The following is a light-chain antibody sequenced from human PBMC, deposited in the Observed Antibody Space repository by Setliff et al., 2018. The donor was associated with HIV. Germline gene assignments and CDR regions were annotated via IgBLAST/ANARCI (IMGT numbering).Light chain of an antibody. V-gene: IGKV1-27*01. CDR3: VRYNSAPIT. J-gene: IGKJ4*01. Sequence: DIQMTQSPSSLSASVGDRVTITCRASQGISNFLAWYQQKPGKVPKLLIYAASTTQSGVPSRFSGSGSGTDFTLTISSLQPEDVATYYCVRYNSAPITFGGGTKVDIK. CDR2: AAS. CDR1: QGISNF.